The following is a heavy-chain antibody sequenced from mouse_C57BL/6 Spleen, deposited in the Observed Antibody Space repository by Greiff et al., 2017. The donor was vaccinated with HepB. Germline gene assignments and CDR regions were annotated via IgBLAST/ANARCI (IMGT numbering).Heavy chain of an antibody. Sequence: VKLQESGAELVRPGASVTLSCKASGYTFTDYEMHWVKQTPVHGLEWIGAIDPETGGTAYNQKFKGKAILTADKSSSTAYMELRSLTSEDSAVYYCVLTGTKWGQGTTLTVSS. CDR1: GYTFTDYE. CDR2: IDPETGGT. CDR3: VLTGTK. J-gene: IGHJ2*01. V-gene: IGHV1-15*01. D-gene: IGHD4-1*01.